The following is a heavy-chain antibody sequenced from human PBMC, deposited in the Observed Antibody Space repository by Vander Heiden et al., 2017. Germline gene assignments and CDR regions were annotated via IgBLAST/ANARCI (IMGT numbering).Heavy chain of an antibody. CDR3: ARLRYFDWSQTGPFDY. D-gene: IGHD3-9*01. J-gene: IGHJ4*02. V-gene: IGHV5-51*01. CDR2: IYPGDSDT. Sequence: EVHLVQSGAEVKKPGESPKISCKGSGYSFTSYWLAWVRQISGKVRRWMGIIYPGDSDTRYSPSFQGQVTISADKSISTAYLQWSSRKASDTAMYYCARLRYFDWSQTGPFDYWGKGTLVTVSS. CDR1: GYSFTSYW.